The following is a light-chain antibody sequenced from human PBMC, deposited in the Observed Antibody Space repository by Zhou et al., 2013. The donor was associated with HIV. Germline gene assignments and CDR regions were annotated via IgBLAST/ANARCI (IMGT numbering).Light chain of an antibody. CDR3: QQCNSLPA. CDR2: AAS. V-gene: IGKV1-9*01. J-gene: IGKJ1*01. Sequence: DIQLTQSPSFLSASVGDRVTITCRASQGISSYLAWYQQKPGKAPKLLIYAASTLQSGVPSRFSGSGSGTEFTLTISSLQPEDFATYYCQQCNSLPAFGQGTKVEIK. CDR1: QGISSY.